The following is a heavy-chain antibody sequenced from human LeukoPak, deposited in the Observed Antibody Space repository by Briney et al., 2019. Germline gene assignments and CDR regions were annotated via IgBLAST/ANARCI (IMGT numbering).Heavy chain of an antibody. Sequence: GGSLRLSCAASGFTFSSYAMSWVRQGPGEGLEWVSAISGSGGSTYYADSVKGRFTISRDNSKNTLYLQMNSLRAEDTAVYYCAKQVYDSSGYIFDYWGQGTLVTVSS. V-gene: IGHV3-23*01. CDR3: AKQVYDSSGYIFDY. CDR2: ISGSGGST. CDR1: GFTFSSYA. J-gene: IGHJ4*02. D-gene: IGHD3-22*01.